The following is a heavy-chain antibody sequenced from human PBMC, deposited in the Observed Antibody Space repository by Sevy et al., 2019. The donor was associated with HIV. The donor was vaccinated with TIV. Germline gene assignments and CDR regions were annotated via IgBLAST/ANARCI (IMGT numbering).Heavy chain of an antibody. J-gene: IGHJ4*02. CDR3: AKDLSGSYVIDY. CDR1: GFTFNNFA. Sequence: GGSLRLSCAASGFTFNNFAMHWVRQPPGKGLEWVSVIKRDGSNTNIADSVEGRFTVSRDNSKSTLFLHMISLTVDDTAVYYCAKDLSGSYVIDYWGQGTLVTVSS. CDR2: IKRDGSNT. V-gene: IGHV3-30-3*01. D-gene: IGHD1-26*01.